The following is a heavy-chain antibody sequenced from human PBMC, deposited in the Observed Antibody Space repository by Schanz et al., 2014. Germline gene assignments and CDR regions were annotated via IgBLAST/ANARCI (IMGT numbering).Heavy chain of an antibody. D-gene: IGHD2-2*02. J-gene: IGHJ6*03. CDR1: GGTFSTYT. CDR3: AGTYCSSTSCYTGYYYMDV. CDR2: IIPSGGST. V-gene: IGHV1-69*02. Sequence: QVQLVQSGAEVKKPGSSVKVSCKASGGTFSTYTISWVRQAPGQGLEWMGRIIPSGGSTTYAQKFQGRVTMTRDTSRSTVYMELSSLRSEDTAVYYCAGTYCSSTSCYTGYYYMDVWGKGTTVTVSS.